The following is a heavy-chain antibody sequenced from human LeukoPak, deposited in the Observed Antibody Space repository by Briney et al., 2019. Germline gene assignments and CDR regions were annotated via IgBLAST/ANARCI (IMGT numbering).Heavy chain of an antibody. J-gene: IGHJ4*02. CDR2: INPNSGGT. CDR1: GYTFTGYY. D-gene: IGHD3-22*01. Sequence: ASVKVSCKASGYTFTGYYMHWVRQAPGQGLEWMGWINPNSGGTNYAQKFQGRVTTTRDTSISTAYMELSRLRSDDTAVYYCASGSTYYYDSSGYYDDYWGQGTLVTVSS. CDR3: ASGSTYYYDSSGYYDDY. V-gene: IGHV1-2*02.